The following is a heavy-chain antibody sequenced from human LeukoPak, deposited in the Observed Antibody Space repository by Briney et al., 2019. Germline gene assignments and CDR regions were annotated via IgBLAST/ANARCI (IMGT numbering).Heavy chain of an antibody. CDR1: GGSISSYY. V-gene: IGHV4-59*01. CDR3: ARDREVSSGYSGTDAFDI. D-gene: IGHD3-22*01. Sequence: SETLSLTCTVSGGSISSYYWSWIRQPPGKGLEWIGYIYYSGGTNYNPSLKSRVTISVDTSKNQFSLKLSSVTAADTAVYYCARDREVSSGYSGTDAFDIWGQGTMVTVSS. CDR2: IYYSGGT. J-gene: IGHJ3*02.